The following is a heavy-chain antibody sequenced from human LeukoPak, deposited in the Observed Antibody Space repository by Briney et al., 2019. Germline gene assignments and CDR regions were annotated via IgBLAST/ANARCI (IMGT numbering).Heavy chain of an antibody. Sequence: GASVKVSCKVSGYTLTELSMHWVRQAPGKGLEWMGGFDPEDGETIYAQKFQGRVTITEDTSTDTAYMELSSLRSEDTAVYYCATSVVEMATIVLDYWGQGTLVTVSS. CDR1: GYTLTELS. CDR2: FDPEDGET. D-gene: IGHD5-24*01. CDR3: ATSVVEMATIVLDY. V-gene: IGHV1-24*01. J-gene: IGHJ4*02.